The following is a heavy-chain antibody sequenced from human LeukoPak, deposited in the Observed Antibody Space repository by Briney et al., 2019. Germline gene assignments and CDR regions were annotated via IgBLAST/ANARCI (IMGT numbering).Heavy chain of an antibody. CDR3: AILGRMVRGVTGSSAPP. CDR1: GGSFSGYY. V-gene: IGHV4-34*01. J-gene: IGHJ5*02. Sequence: KSSETLSLTCAVYGGSFSGYYWSWIRQPPGKGLEWIGEINHSGSTNCNPSLKSRVTISVDTSKNQFSLKLSSVTAADTAVYYCAILGRMVRGVTGSSAPPWGQGTLVTVSS. D-gene: IGHD3-10*01. CDR2: INHSGST.